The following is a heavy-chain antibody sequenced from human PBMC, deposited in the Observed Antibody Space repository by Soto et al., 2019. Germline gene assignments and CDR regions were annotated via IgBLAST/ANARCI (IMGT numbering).Heavy chain of an antibody. CDR3: ARATVTTSDDAFDI. V-gene: IGHV3-30-3*01. CDR2: TSYDGSKN. Sequence: QVQLVEYGGGVVQPGRSLRLSCAASGFTFSSYAMHWVRQAPGKGMEWVAVTSYDGSKNYYADSVKGRLTCSRDNSKNTLYLQMNSRKAEDTAVYYCARATVTTSDDAFDILAKGQWSPSLQ. D-gene: IGHD4-4*01. J-gene: IGHJ3*02. CDR1: GFTFSSYA.